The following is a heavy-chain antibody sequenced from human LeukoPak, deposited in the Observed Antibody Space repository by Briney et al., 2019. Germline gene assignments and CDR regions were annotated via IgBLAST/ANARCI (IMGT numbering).Heavy chain of an antibody. D-gene: IGHD6-6*01. CDR2: IRSKDYGGAT. CDR1: GFTFADFA. J-gene: IGHJ5*02. V-gene: IGHV3-49*04. CDR3: SRARTGTWLDP. Sequence: GRSLRLSCTASGFTFADFAMAWVRQAPGKGLGWVGFIRSKDYGGATEYAASVKGRITISRDDSKNIAYLQMNSLKTEDTAVYYCSRARTGTWLDPWGQGTLVTVSS.